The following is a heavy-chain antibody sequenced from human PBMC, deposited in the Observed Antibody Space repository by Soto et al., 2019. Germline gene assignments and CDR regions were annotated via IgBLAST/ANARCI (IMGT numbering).Heavy chain of an antibody. CDR1: GYTLTTFW. J-gene: IGHJ5*02. Sequence: SLKISCTGFGYTLTTFWISWVRQMPGRGLEWMGRIDPRDSYTNYSPSFQGHVTISVDKSISTAYLQWGSLKASDTAMYYCARLYCSSSTCDSWFDPWGQGTLVTVSS. CDR3: ARLYCSSSTCDSWFDP. D-gene: IGHD2-2*01. V-gene: IGHV5-10-1*01. CDR2: IDPRDSYT.